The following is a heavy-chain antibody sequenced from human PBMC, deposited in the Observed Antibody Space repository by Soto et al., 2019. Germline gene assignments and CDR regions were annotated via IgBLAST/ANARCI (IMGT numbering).Heavy chain of an antibody. D-gene: IGHD3-22*01. J-gene: IGHJ3*02. Sequence: QVQLVQSGAEVKKPGASVKVSCKASGYTFTSYGISWVRQAPGQGLEWMGWISAYNGNTNYAQNLQGRVTMTTDTSTSTAYMELRSLRSDDTAIYYCARWGYYFDSSGFYHDAFDIRGQGTMVTVSS. V-gene: IGHV1-18*04. CDR1: GYTFTSYG. CDR3: ARWGYYFDSSGFYHDAFDI. CDR2: ISAYNGNT.